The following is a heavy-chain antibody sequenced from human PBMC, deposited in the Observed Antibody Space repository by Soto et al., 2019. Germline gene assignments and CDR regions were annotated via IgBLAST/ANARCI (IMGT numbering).Heavy chain of an antibody. Sequence: QVQLVQSGAEVKKPGASVKVSGKASGYTFTSYAMLWVRQAPGQRLEWMGWINAGNGNTKYSQKFQGRVTITRDTSASTAYMELSSLRSEDTAVYYCARAQNLEMATPWGQGTLVTVSS. CDR1: GYTFTSYA. D-gene: IGHD5-12*01. CDR2: INAGNGNT. V-gene: IGHV1-3*01. J-gene: IGHJ4*02. CDR3: ARAQNLEMATP.